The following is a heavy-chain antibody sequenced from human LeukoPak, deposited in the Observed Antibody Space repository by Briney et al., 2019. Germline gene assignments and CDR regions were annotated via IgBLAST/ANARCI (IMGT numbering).Heavy chain of an antibody. D-gene: IGHD7-27*01. CDR1: GGSISSSSYY. CDR2: IYYSGST. Sequence: PSETLSLTCTVSGGSISSSSYYWGWIRQPPGKGLEWIGSIYYSGSTYYNPSLKSRVTISVDTSKNQFSLKLSFVTAADTAVYYCARHSPWVYYFDYWGQGTLVTVSS. V-gene: IGHV4-39*01. CDR3: ARHSPWVYYFDY. J-gene: IGHJ4*02.